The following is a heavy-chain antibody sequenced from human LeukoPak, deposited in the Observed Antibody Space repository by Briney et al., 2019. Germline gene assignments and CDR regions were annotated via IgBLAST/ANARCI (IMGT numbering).Heavy chain of an antibody. J-gene: IGHJ4*02. D-gene: IGHD3-10*01. CDR2: IYHSGST. V-gene: IGHV4-30-2*01. CDR3: ARGSDPYYYGSGSQYYFDY. Sequence: PSETLSLTCAVSGGSISSGGYSWSWIRQPPGKGLEWIGYIYHSGSTYYNPSLKSRVTISVDRSKNQFSLKLSSVTAADTAVYYCARGSDPYYYGSGSQYYFDYWGQGTLVTVSS. CDR1: GGSISSGGYS.